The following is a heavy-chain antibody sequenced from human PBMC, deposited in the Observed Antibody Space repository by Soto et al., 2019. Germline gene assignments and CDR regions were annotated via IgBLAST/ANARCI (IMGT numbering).Heavy chain of an antibody. CDR2: IFSSGST. Sequence: QVQLQESGPGLVKPSETLSLTCTVSGGSISNYYWSWIRQPPGKGLQWIGYIFSSGSTNYNPSLTXRXTXXVDTAKNQFSLNLSSVTAADTAVYYCARQRRDFDYWGQGSLVTVSS. CDR3: ARQRRDFDY. CDR1: GGSISNYY. J-gene: IGHJ4*02. V-gene: IGHV4-59*08.